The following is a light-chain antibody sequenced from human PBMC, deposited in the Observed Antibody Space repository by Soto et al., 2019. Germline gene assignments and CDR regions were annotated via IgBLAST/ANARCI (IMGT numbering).Light chain of an antibody. Sequence: EIVVTQSPATLSVSPGERATLSCRASQSVSSNLVWYQQKPGQAPRLLIYGASTRATGIPARFSGSGSGTEFTLTISSLQSEDFAVYYCQQYNDWPRTFGQGTKVDIK. CDR3: QQYNDWPRT. CDR2: GAS. CDR1: QSVSSN. J-gene: IGKJ1*01. V-gene: IGKV3-15*01.